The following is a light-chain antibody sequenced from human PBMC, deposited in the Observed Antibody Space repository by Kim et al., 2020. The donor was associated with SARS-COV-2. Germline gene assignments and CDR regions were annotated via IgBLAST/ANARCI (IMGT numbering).Light chain of an antibody. V-gene: IGLV2-14*03. CDR1: SSDVGGYNY. CDR2: DVS. Sequence: GQSITSSCTATSSDVGGYNYVSWYQQHPGKAPKLMIYDVSNRPSGVSNRFSGSKSGNTASLTISGLQAEDEADYYCSSYTSSSTLVFGTGTKVTVL. J-gene: IGLJ1*01. CDR3: SSYTSSSTLV.